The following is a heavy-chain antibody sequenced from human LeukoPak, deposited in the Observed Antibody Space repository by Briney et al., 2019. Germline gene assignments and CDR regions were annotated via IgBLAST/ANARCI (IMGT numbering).Heavy chain of an antibody. CDR1: GGSISSYY. V-gene: IGHV4-4*07. Sequence: SETLSLTCTVSGGSISSYYWSWIRQPAGKGLEWIGRIYTSGSTNYNPSLKSRVTMSVDTSKNQFSLKLSSVTAADTAVYYCARHSSSWYFYYFDYWGQGTLVTVSS. CDR3: ARHSSSWYFYYFDY. J-gene: IGHJ4*02. CDR2: IYTSGST. D-gene: IGHD6-13*01.